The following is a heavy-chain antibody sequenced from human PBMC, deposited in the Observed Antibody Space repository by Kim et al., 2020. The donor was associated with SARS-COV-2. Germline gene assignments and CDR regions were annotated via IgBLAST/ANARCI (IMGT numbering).Heavy chain of an antibody. Sequence: GGSLRLSCAASGFTFSTYTMNWVRQAPGKGLEWVSSITSTSTYIYYADSVKGRFTISRDNAKNSLYLQMNSLRAEDTAVYYCARVIGIPVLGTAAGRFDPWGQGTLVTVSS. J-gene: IGHJ5*02. CDR2: ITSTSTYI. V-gene: IGHV3-21*01. CDR1: GFTFSTYT. CDR3: ARVIGIPVLGTAAGRFDP. D-gene: IGHD6-25*01.